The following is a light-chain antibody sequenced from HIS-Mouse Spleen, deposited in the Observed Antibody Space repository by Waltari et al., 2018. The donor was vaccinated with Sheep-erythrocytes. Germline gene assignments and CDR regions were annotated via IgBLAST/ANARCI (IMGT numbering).Light chain of an antibody. J-gene: IGLJ3*02. Sequence: SPGQSITISCTGLSSDVGSYNLVSWYQQHPGKAPKLMIYEGSKRPSGVSNRFSGSKSGNTASLTISGLQAEDEADYYCCSYAGSSTPWVFGGGTKLTVL. V-gene: IGLV2-23*01. CDR3: CSYAGSSTPWV. CDR1: SSDVGSYNL. CDR2: EGS.